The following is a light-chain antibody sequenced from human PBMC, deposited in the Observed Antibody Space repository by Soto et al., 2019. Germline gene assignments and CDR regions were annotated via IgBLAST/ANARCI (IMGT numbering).Light chain of an antibody. V-gene: IGLV2-8*01. J-gene: IGLJ2*01. CDR1: SSDVGGYNY. CDR3: SSYTGSHSFDVV. CDR2: DVS. Sequence: QSVLTQPPSASGSPGQSVTISCTGTSSDVGGYNYVSWYQQHPGKAPKVMIYDVSERPSGVPDRFSGSKSGNTASLTVSGLQAEDEADYFCSSYTGSHSFDVVFGGGTKLTVL.